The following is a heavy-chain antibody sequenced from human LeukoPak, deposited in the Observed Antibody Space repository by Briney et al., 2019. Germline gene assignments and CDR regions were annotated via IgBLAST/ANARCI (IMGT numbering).Heavy chain of an antibody. Sequence: SVKVSCKASGGIFSSYAISWVRQAPGQGLEWMGGIIPIFGTANYAQKFQGRVTITADESTSTAYMELSSLRSEDTAVYYCARDASSWRWENWFDPWGQGTLVTVSS. D-gene: IGHD1-26*01. CDR2: IIPIFGTA. V-gene: IGHV1-69*13. J-gene: IGHJ5*02. CDR1: GGIFSSYA. CDR3: ARDASSWRWENWFDP.